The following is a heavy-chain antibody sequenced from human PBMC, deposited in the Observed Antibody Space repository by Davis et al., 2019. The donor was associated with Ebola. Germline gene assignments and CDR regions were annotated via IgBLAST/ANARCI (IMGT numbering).Heavy chain of an antibody. J-gene: IGHJ4*02. V-gene: IGHV2-70*11. Sequence: SGPTLVKPTQTLTLTCTFSGFSLSTSGMCVSWIRQPPGKALEWLARIDWDDDKYYSTSLKTRPTISKDTSKNQVVLTMTNMDPVDTATYYCARQILTGPFDYWGQGTLVTVSS. D-gene: IGHD3-9*01. CDR3: ARQILTGPFDY. CDR1: GFSLSTSGMC. CDR2: IDWDDDK.